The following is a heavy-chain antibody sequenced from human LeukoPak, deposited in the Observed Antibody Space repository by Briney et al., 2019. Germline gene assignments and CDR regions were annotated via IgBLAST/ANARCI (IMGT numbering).Heavy chain of an antibody. D-gene: IGHD3-10*01. J-gene: IGHJ4*02. CDR2: INHSGST. CDR1: GGSFSGYY. Sequence: SETLSLTCAVYGGSFSGYYWSWIRQPPGKGLEWNGEINHSGSTNYNPSLKSRVTISVDTSKNQFSLKLSSVTAADTAVYYCAREINYYGSGGPKFFDYWGQGTLVTVSS. V-gene: IGHV4-34*01. CDR3: AREINYYGSGGPKFFDY.